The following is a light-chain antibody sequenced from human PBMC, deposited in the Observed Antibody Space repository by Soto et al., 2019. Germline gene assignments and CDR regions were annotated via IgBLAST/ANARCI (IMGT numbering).Light chain of an antibody. Sequence: QSALSQPASLSGSPGQSITVSCTGSRSDVGSYDYVSWYQQYPGKAPKLLIYEVTNRPSGVSDRFSGSKSENTASLTISGLQAEDEADYYCSSYSSSRSRVVFGTGTKLTVL. V-gene: IGLV2-14*01. CDR2: EVT. J-gene: IGLJ1*01. CDR3: SSYSSSRSRVV. CDR1: RSDVGSYDY.